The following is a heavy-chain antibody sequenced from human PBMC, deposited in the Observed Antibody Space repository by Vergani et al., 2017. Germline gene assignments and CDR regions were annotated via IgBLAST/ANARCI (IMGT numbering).Heavy chain of an antibody. CDR2: ISGSGGST. J-gene: IGHJ6*02. D-gene: IGHD5/OR15-5a*01. Sequence: EVRLLESGGDLVQPGGSLRLSCAASGFTFNHYAMNWVRQAPGKGLEWVSGISGSGGSTYYAGSVKGRFTISRDSSKKTLYLQMNSLSAGDTAVYYCAQANPREGVYDYLYYYHAMDVGGQGTTVTVSS. CDR1: GFTFNHYA. V-gene: IGHV3-23*01. CDR3: AQANPREGVYDYLYYYHAMDV.